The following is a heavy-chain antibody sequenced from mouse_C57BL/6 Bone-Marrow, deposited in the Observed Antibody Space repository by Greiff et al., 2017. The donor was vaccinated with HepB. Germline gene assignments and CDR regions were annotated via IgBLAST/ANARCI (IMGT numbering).Heavy chain of an antibody. D-gene: IGHD2-5*01. J-gene: IGHJ3*01. CDR1: GYAFSSYW. Sequence: QVQLQQSGAELVKPGASVKISCKASGYAFSSYWMNWVKQRPGKGLEWIGQIYPGDGDTNYNGKFKGKATLTADKSSSTAYMQLSSLTSEDSAVYFCASLGDDYSNYHPPPWFAYWGQGTLVTVSA. CDR2: IYPGDGDT. V-gene: IGHV1-80*01. CDR3: ASLGDDYSNYHPPPWFAY.